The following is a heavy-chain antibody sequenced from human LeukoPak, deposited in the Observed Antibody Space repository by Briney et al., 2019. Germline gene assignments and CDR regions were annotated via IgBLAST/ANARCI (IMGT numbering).Heavy chain of an antibody. D-gene: IGHD5-24*01. CDR2: ITSSSSYV. Sequence: GSLRLSCAASGFTFSRYSMHWVRPAPGKGLEWVSSITSSSSYVYYADSLKGRFTISRDNAKNSLYLQMNSLRAEDTAMYYCARGGDGYTPWGQGTLVTVSS. J-gene: IGHJ5*02. CDR3: ARGGDGYTP. CDR1: GFTFSRYS. V-gene: IGHV3-21*01.